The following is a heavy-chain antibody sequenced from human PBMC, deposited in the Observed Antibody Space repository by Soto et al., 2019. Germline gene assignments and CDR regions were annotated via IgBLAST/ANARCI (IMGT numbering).Heavy chain of an antibody. V-gene: IGHV3-21*01. Sequence: GGSLRLSCAASGFTFSSYSMNWVRQAPGKGLEWVSSISSSSSYIYYADSVKGRFTISVDTSKNQFSLKLSSVTAADTAVYYCARGGHREFVLMVYAIPRWFDPWGQGTLVTVSS. CDR1: GFTFSSYS. D-gene: IGHD2-8*01. CDR2: ISSSSSYI. J-gene: IGHJ5*02. CDR3: ARGGHREFVLMVYAIPRWFDP.